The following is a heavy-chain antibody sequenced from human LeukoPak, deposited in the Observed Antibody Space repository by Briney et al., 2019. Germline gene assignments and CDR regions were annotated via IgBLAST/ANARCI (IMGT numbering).Heavy chain of an antibody. CDR3: ARHSSGWEGVDY. CDR2: IYYSGST. D-gene: IGHD6-19*01. J-gene: IGHJ4*02. V-gene: IGHV4-61*05. Sequence: SETLSLTCTVSGGSISSSSYYWGWIRQPPGKGLEWIGYIYYSGSTNYNPSLKSRVTISVDTSKNQFSLKLSSVTAADTAVYYCARHSSGWEGVDYWGQGTLVTVSS. CDR1: GGSISSSSYY.